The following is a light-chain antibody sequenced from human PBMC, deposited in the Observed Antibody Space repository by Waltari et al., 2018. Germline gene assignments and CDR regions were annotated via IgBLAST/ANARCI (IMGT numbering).Light chain of an antibody. CDR1: RSDVGAYDF. CDR3: AAYTSSSNFV. J-gene: IGLJ1*01. V-gene: IGLV2-14*03. CDR2: DVT. Sequence: HSALTQPASVSGSPGQSITISCTGTRSDVGAYDFVSWYRQHPDKVPNLIIFDVTERPSGISSRFSGSKSGNSASLTISGLRADDEADYYCAAYTSSSNFVFGSGTTVTV.